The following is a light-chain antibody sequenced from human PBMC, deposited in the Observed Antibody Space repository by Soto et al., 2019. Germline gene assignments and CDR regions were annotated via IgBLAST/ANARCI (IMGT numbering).Light chain of an antibody. CDR3: QHYNSYPWT. CDR1: QSISSW. Sequence: DIQMTQSPSTLSASVGHRVTITCRASQSISSWLAWYQQKPGKAPKLLIYKASSLESGVTSRFSGSGSGTEFTLTISSLQPDDFATYYCQHYNSYPWTFGQGTKVEIK. J-gene: IGKJ1*01. V-gene: IGKV1-5*03. CDR2: KAS.